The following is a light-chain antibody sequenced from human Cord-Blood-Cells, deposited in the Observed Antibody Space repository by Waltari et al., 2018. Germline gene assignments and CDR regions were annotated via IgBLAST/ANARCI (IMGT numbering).Light chain of an antibody. V-gene: IGKV1-5*01. CDR1: QSISSW. CDR3: QQYNSYSPT. CDR2: DAS. J-gene: IGKJ4*01. Sequence: DIQMTQSPSTLSASVGDRVTSTCRASQSISSWLAWYQQKPGKAPKLLIYDASSLESGVPSRFSGSGSGTEFPLTISSLQPDDFATYYCQQYNSYSPTFGGGTKVEIK.